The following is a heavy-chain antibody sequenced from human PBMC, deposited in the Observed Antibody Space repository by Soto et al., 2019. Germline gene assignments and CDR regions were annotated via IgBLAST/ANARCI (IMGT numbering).Heavy chain of an antibody. J-gene: IGHJ4*02. Sequence: SETLSLTCTVSGGSISSYYWSWIRQPPGKGLEWIGYIYYSGSTNYNPSLQSRVTISVDTSKKQFSLKLSSVTAADTAVYYCARQRTAYYYFDYWGQGTLVTVSS. CDR1: GGSISSYY. V-gene: IGHV4-59*08. CDR3: ARQRTAYYYFDY. CDR2: IYYSGST. D-gene: IGHD5-18*01.